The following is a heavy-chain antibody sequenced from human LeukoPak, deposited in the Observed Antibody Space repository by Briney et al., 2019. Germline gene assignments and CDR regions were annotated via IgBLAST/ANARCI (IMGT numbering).Heavy chain of an antibody. Sequence: GASVKVSCKASGYTFRDYPISWIRQAPGQGLEWMGWVAPYRGDTSYAQNLQGRVTMTTDTSTTTAYMELKSLRSDDTAVYYCARAYILLWLGTDYYYYMDVWGNGTTVTVSS. CDR3: ARAYILLWLGTDYYYYMDV. CDR1: GYTFRDYP. J-gene: IGHJ6*03. V-gene: IGHV1-18*01. D-gene: IGHD3-10*01. CDR2: VAPYRGDT.